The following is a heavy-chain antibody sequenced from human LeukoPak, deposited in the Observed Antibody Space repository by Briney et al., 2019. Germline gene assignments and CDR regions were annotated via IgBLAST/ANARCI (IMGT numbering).Heavy chain of an antibody. D-gene: IGHD3-10*01. CDR1: GYTFTSYD. V-gene: IGHV1-8*01. CDR3: ARSPVGVRKKHDF. CDR2: MNPTSGHT. Sequence: ASVKVSCKASGYTFTSYDINWVRQATGQGLEWMGWMNPTSGHTGYAQKFQGRVTMTRGTSISTAYMELNSLTSEDTAVYYCARSPVGVRKKHDFWGQGTLVIASS. J-gene: IGHJ4*02.